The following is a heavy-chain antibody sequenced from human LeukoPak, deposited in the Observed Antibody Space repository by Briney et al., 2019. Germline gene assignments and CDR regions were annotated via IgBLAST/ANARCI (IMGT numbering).Heavy chain of an antibody. V-gene: IGHV4-34*01. J-gene: IGHJ4*02. Sequence: SETLSLTCTVSGGSSSSYYWSWIRQPPGKGLEWIGEINHSGSTNYNPSLKSRVTISVDTSKNQFSLKLSSVTAADTAVYYCARATTEVDYWGQGTLVTVSS. D-gene: IGHD4-17*01. CDR1: GGSSSSYY. CDR3: ARATTEVDY. CDR2: INHSGST.